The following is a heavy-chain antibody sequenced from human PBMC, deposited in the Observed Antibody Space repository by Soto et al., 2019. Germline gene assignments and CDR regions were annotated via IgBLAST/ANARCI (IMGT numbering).Heavy chain of an antibody. V-gene: IGHV4-39*01. J-gene: IGHJ4*02. CDR3: ARQGGNKFDY. CDR1: GDSVISDHYY. Sequence: QLQLQESGPGLVKPSETLSLSCTVSGDSVISDHYYWAWVRQPPGKGLEWTGNVNYRGNSYQNPSLKSRVTITVDTSTNQVSLKLTSVTAADTSVYYCARQGGNKFDYWGQGTLGTVSS. CDR2: VNYRGNS. D-gene: IGHD3-16*01.